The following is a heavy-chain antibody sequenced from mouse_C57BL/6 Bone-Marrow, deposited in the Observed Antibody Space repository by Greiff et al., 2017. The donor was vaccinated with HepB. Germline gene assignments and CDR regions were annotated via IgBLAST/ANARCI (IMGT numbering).Heavy chain of an antibody. CDR3: ARHYYGSSYDG. CDR1: EYEFPSHD. Sequence: EVKVEESGGGLVQPGESLKLSCESNEYEFPSHDMSWVRKTPEKRLELVAAITSDGGSTYYPDTMASRFIISRDNTKKTLYLQMSSLRSEDTALYYCARHYYGSSYDGWGQGTALTVSS. V-gene: IGHV5-2*03. J-gene: IGHJ2*01. D-gene: IGHD1-1*01. CDR2: ITSDGGST.